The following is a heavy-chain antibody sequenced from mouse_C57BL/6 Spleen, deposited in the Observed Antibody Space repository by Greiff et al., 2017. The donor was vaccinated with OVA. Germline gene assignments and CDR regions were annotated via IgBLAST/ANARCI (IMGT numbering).Heavy chain of an antibody. CDR3: ASSYSNLSYFDD. J-gene: IGHJ2*01. D-gene: IGHD2-5*01. V-gene: IGHV5-6*01. Sequence: EVQGVESGGDLVKPGGSLKLSCAASGFTFSSYGMSWVRQTPDKRLEWVATISSGGSYTYYPDSVKWRFTISRDNAKNTLYLQMSSLKSEDTAMYYCASSYSNLSYFDDWGQGTTLTVSS. CDR2: ISSGGSYT. CDR1: GFTFSSYG.